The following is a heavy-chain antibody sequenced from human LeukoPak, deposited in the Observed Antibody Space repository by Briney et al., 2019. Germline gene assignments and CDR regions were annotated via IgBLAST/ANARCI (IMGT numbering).Heavy chain of an antibody. Sequence: ASVKVSCKASGGTFSSYAISWVRQAPGQGLEWKGGIIPIFGTANYAQKFQGRVTITADKSTSTAYMELSSLRSEDTAVYYCASYLVYYGSGSYKDYWGQGTLVTVSS. V-gene: IGHV1-69*06. D-gene: IGHD3-10*01. CDR1: GGTFSSYA. CDR3: ASYLVYYGSGSYKDY. J-gene: IGHJ4*02. CDR2: IIPIFGTA.